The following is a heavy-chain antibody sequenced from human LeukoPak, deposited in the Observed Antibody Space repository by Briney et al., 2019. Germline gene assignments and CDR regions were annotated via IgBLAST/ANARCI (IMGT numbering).Heavy chain of an antibody. Sequence: GGSLRLSCAASGFTFSSYSMNWVRQAPGKGLEWVSSISSSSSYIYYADSVKGRFTISRDNAKNSLYLQMNSLRAEDTALYYCARNFGGGDSSGPYYWGQGTLVTVSS. CDR2: ISSSSSYI. CDR1: GFTFSSYS. CDR3: ARNFGGGDSSGPYY. V-gene: IGHV3-21*04. D-gene: IGHD3-22*01. J-gene: IGHJ4*02.